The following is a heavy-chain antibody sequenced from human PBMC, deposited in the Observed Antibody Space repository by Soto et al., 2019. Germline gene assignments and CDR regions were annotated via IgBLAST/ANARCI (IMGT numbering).Heavy chain of an antibody. J-gene: IGHJ6*02. D-gene: IGHD2-2*01. CDR3: ARFSRVVLVPAATTYYYGMDV. Sequence: QVQLVQSGAEVKKPGASVKVSCKASGYTFTSYGISWVRQAPGQGLEWMGWISAYNGNTNYAQKLQGRVTMTTDTPTSTAYMELRSLRSDDTAVYYCARFSRVVLVPAATTYYYGMDVWGQGTTVTVSS. CDR1: GYTFTSYG. V-gene: IGHV1-18*01. CDR2: ISAYNGNT.